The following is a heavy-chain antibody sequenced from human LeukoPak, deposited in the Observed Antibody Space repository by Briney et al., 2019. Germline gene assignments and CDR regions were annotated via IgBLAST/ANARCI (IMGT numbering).Heavy chain of an antibody. J-gene: IGHJ4*02. D-gene: IGHD2-2*01. CDR1: GFTFRSYG. V-gene: IGHV3-30-3*01. CDR2: ISYDGSNE. Sequence: GGSLRLSCAASGFTFRSYGMHWVRQAPGKGLEWGAVISYDGSNEYHADSVKGRFTISRDNSKNTLYLQMDSLRVDDTAIYYCARGYCSSISCYLVYWGQGTLVTVSS. CDR3: ARGYCSSISCYLVY.